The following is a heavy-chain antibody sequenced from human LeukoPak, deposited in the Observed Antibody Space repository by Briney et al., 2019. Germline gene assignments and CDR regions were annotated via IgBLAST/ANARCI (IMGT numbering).Heavy chain of an antibody. CDR1: GYTFTSFA. J-gene: IGHJ6*02. CDR3: ASVGRGDYYYGMDV. D-gene: IGHD3-10*01. CDR2: INAGNGNT. Sequence: ASVNVSCKASGYTFTSFAMHWVRQAPGQRLEWMGWINAGNGNTKYSQKFQGRATITRDTSASTAYMELSSLRSEDTAVYYCASVGRGDYYYGMDVWGQGTTVTVSS. V-gene: IGHV1-3*01.